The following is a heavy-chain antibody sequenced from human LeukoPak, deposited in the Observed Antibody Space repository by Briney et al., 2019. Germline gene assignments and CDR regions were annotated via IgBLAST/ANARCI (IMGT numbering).Heavy chain of an antibody. D-gene: IGHD3-22*01. CDR3: ASGYDRSGKHAFDI. J-gene: IGHJ3*02. CDR2: IHNSGST. Sequence: PSETLSLTCTVSGGSISSYYWSWIRQPPGKGLEWIGYIHNSGSTNYNPSLKSRVTISVDTSKNQLSLKLSSVTAADTAVYYCASGYDRSGKHAFDIWGQGTMVTVSS. CDR1: GGSISSYY. V-gene: IGHV4-59*01.